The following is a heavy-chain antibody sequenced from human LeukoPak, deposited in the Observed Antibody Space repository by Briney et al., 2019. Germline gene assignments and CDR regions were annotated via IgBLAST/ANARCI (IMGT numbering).Heavy chain of an antibody. CDR2: ISAYNGNT. CDR1: GYAFTSYG. CDR3: ARDKSKLLAAPRPFDP. V-gene: IGHV1-18*03. Sequence: GASVTVSFKASGYAFTSYGISWVRQAPGQGLEWMGWISAYNGNTNYAQKLQGRVTMTTDTSTSTAYMELRSLRSDDMAVYYCARDKSKLLAAPRPFDPWGQGTLVTVSS. J-gene: IGHJ5*02. D-gene: IGHD3-3*02.